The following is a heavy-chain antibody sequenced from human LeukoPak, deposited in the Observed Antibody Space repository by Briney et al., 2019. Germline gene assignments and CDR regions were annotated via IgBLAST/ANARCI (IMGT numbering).Heavy chain of an antibody. Sequence: GRSLRLSCAASGFTFSSYGMHWVRQAPGKGLEWVAIIWYDGSNEYYADSVKGRFTISRDNSKNTLYLQMNSLRAEDTAVYYCARDGASLFDYYYGMDVWGQGTTVTVSS. CDR1: GFTFSSYG. CDR3: ARDGASLFDYYYGMDV. V-gene: IGHV3-33*01. CDR2: IWYDGSNE. D-gene: IGHD2-2*01. J-gene: IGHJ6*02.